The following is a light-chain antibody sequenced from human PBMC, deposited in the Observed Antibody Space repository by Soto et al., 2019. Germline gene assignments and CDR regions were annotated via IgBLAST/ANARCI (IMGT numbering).Light chain of an antibody. CDR2: AAS. V-gene: IGKV1-27*01. CDR1: QGIAPY. CDR3: QKYNSAPLT. J-gene: IGKJ4*01. Sequence: DVQMTQSPSSLSASVGDRVTITCRASQGIAPYLAWFQQKPGKVPKLLIYAASTLQSGVPSRFSGSGSGADFTLTIISLQPEDVGTYYCQKYNSAPLTFGGGTKVEIK.